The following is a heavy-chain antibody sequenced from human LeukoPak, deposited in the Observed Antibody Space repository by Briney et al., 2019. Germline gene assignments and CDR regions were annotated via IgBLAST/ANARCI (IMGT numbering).Heavy chain of an antibody. CDR3: AKAPRHRGISMVRGVREDHYTDV. D-gene: IGHD3-10*01. V-gene: IGHV3-30*02. CDR1: GFTFSSYG. J-gene: IGHJ6*03. Sequence: GGSLRLSCIASGFTFSSYGMYWVRQAPGKGLEWVAFIRFDETNKYYADSVKGRFTISRDNSKNTLYLQMNSLRAEDTAVYYCAKAPRHRGISMVRGVREDHYTDVWGKGTTVTVSS. CDR2: IRFDETNK.